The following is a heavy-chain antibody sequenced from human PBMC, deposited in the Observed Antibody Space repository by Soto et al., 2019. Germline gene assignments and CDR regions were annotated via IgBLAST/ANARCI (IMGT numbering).Heavy chain of an antibody. V-gene: IGHV3-23*01. CDR1: GFPFISYG. CDR2: ISGSGAGT. CDR3: AKYSSDWDEDY. D-gene: IGHD6-19*01. Sequence: VQLLESGGGLVQPGGSLRLSCAASGFPFISYGMTWVRQAPGEGLQWVSSISGSGAGTYYADSVKGRFTISRDNSKNTLTLQMNSLRAEDTAIYYCAKYSSDWDEDYWGQGTLVTVSS. J-gene: IGHJ4*02.